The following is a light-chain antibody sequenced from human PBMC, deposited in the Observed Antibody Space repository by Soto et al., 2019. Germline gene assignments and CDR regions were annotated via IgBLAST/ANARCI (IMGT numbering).Light chain of an antibody. V-gene: IGKV1-5*01. CDR3: QQYNSFST. J-gene: IGKJ1*01. CDR2: VAS. CDR1: ESLGVW. Sequence: DIQVTQSPSKMSASVGDKVTITCRASESLGVWLAWYQQKPGKAPKLLIYVASRLQSGVPSRFTGSGSGTEFTLTISSLQPDDFATYYCQQYNSFSTFGQGTKVEIK.